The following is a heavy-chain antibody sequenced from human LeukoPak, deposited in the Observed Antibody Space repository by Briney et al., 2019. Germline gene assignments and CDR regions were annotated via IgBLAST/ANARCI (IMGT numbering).Heavy chain of an antibody. Sequence: GGSLRLSCTAPGLTFGVYAMSRIRRAAGKGLDWEGFIRSKAYGGTTEYAASVKGRFTISRDDSKSIAYLQMSSLQTEDTAVYYRTRDRPRITMMPPYVWGQGTTVTVSS. D-gene: IGHD3-22*01. CDR2: IRSKAYGGTT. CDR3: TRDRPRITMMPPYV. J-gene: IGHJ6*02. V-gene: IGHV3-49*03. CDR1: GLTFGVYA.